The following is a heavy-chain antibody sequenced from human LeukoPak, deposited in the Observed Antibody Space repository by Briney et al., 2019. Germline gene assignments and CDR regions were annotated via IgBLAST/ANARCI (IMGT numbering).Heavy chain of an antibody. D-gene: IGHD3-9*01. V-gene: IGHV4-59*10. CDR3: ARTYYDVLTGYYSGGGPFDY. J-gene: IGHJ4*02. Sequence: SETLSLTCAVYGGSFRGYYWTWIRQPAGKGLEWIGRIYNSGYTNYNPSLKSRVTISVDTSKNQFSLKLSSVTAADTAVYYCARTYYDVLTGYYSGGGPFDYWGQGTLVTVSS. CDR1: GGSFRGYY. CDR2: IYNSGYT.